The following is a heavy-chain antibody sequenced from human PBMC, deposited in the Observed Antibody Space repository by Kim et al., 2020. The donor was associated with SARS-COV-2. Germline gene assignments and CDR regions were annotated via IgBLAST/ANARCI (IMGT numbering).Heavy chain of an antibody. V-gene: IGHV3-30-3*01. CDR3: ASSSSVY. CDR1: GFTFSSYA. CDR2: ISYDGSNK. D-gene: IGHD6-6*01. Sequence: GGSLRLSCAASGFTFSSYAMHWVRQAPGKGLEWVAVISYDGSNKYYADSVKGRFTISRDNSKNTLYLQMNSLRAEDTAVYYCASSSSVYWGQGTLVTVSS. J-gene: IGHJ4*02.